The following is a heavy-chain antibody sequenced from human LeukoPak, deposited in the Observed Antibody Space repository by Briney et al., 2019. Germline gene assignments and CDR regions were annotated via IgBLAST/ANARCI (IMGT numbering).Heavy chain of an antibody. J-gene: IGHJ4*02. CDR3: ARAHLGMADY. CDR1: GGTFSSYA. D-gene: IGHD1-14*01. V-gene: IGHV1-69*04. Sequence: SVKVSCKASGGTFSSYAISWVRQAPGQGLEWMGRIIPILGIANYAQKFQGRVTMTTDTSTSTAYMELRSLRSDDTAVYYCARAHLGMADYWGQGTLVTVSS. CDR2: IIPILGIA.